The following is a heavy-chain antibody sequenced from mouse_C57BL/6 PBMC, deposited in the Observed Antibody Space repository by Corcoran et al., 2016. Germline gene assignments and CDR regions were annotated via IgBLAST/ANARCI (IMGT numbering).Heavy chain of an antibody. CDR1: GHTFTTYG. CDR3: ARWGDYDWFAY. D-gene: IGHD2-4*01. CDR2: INTYSGVP. J-gene: IGHJ3*01. Sequence: QIQLVQSGPELKKPGETVKISCKASGHTFTTYGMSWVKQAPGKGLKWMGWINTYSGVPTYADDFKGRFAFSLETSASTAYLQINNLKNEDTATYFCARWGDYDWFAYWGQGTLVTVSA. V-gene: IGHV9-3*01.